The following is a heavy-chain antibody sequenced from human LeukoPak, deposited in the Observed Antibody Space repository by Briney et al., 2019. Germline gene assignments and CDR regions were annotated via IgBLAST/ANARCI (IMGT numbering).Heavy chain of an antibody. CDR3: ARGDYGDYEVGYYGMDV. CDR2: IWYDGSNK. CDR1: GFTFSSYG. V-gene: IGHV3-33*01. J-gene: IGHJ6*02. D-gene: IGHD4-17*01. Sequence: GSLRLSCAASGFTFSSYGMHWVRQAPGKGLEWVAVIWYDGSNKYYADSVKGRFTISRDNSKNTLYLQMNSLRAEDTAVYYCARGDYGDYEVGYYGMDVWGQGTTVTVSS.